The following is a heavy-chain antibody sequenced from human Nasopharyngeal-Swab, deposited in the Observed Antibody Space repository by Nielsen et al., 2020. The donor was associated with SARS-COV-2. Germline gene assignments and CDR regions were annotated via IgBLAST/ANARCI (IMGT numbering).Heavy chain of an antibody. D-gene: IGHD3-10*01. V-gene: IGHV4-34*01. CDR1: GGSFSGYY. CDR2: INHSGST. Sequence: GSLRLSCAVYGGSFSGYYWSWIRQSPGKGLEWIGEINHSGSTNYNPSLKSRVTISVDTSKNQFSLKLSSVTAADTAVYYCARDVTMVRGTGFDPWGQGTLVTVSS. CDR3: ARDVTMVRGTGFDP. J-gene: IGHJ5*02.